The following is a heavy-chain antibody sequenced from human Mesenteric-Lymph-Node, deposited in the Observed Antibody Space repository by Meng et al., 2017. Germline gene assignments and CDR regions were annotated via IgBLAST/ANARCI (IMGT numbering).Heavy chain of an antibody. CDR3: ARDLGVATSIAGFVY. Sequence: QVQLQESGPGLVKPSQTLSLICTVSGGSISSGDYYWSWIRQPPGKGLEWIGYIYYSGSTYYNPSLKSRVTISVDTSKNQFSLRLSSVTAADMAVYYCARDLGVATSIAGFVYWGQGTLVTVSS. D-gene: IGHD5-12*01. CDR1: GGSISSGDYY. CDR2: IYYSGST. V-gene: IGHV4-30-4*01. J-gene: IGHJ4*02.